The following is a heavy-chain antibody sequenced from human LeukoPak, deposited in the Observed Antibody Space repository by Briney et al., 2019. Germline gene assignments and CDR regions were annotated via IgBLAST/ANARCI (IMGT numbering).Heavy chain of an antibody. D-gene: IGHD6-19*01. CDR2: ISSSGGST. CDR3: AKDAAVAGTSDY. CDR1: GFTFSSYA. Sequence: QPGGSLRLSCAASGFTFSSYAMSWVRQAPGKGLEWVSVISSSGGSTSYADSVKGRFTISRDNSKNTLYLQMNSLRAEDTAVYYCAKDAAVAGTSDYWGQGTLVTVSS. V-gene: IGHV3-23*01. J-gene: IGHJ4*02.